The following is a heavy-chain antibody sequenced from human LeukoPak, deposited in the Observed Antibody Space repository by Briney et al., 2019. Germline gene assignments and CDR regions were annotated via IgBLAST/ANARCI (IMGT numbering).Heavy chain of an antibody. CDR3: ARRFDS. Sequence: GGSLRLSCAASGFTFSNAWMSWVRQAPGKGLEWVSYISSSGSIYYADSVKGRFTISRDNAKNSLYLQMNSLRAEDTAVYYCARRFDSWGQGTLVTVSS. J-gene: IGHJ4*02. CDR1: GFTFSNAW. CDR2: ISSSGSI. V-gene: IGHV3-69-1*02.